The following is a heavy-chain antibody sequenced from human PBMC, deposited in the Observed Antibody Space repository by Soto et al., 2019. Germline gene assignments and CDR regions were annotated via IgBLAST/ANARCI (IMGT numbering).Heavy chain of an antibody. V-gene: IGHV3-23*01. CDR3: ARGDRGCSGSPASYYYSGLDV. J-gene: IGHJ6*02. CDR1: RFTFSNYA. D-gene: IGHD3-10*02. CDR2: VSAVGDIT. Sequence: EVQLLESGGDLVQSGGSLRLSCAASRFTFSNYAMSWVRQAPGKGLEWVSSVSAVGDITYYADSVKGRFTISRDNSNNALFLQRNSLGAEDTALYWCARGDRGCSGSPASYYYSGLDVWGQGTTVTVSS.